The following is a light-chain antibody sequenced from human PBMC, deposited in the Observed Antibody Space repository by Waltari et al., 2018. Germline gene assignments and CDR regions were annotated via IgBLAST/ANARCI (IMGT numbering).Light chain of an antibody. CDR3: CSYAGRNIWV. CDR1: SSDVGFYNL. V-gene: IGLV2-23*02. Sequence: QSALTQPASVSGSPGHSLTISSTRTSSDVGFYNLVSWYQQHPDKAPKLMVYEVIERPSGVSNRFSGSKSGNTASLTISGLQAEDEADYYCCSYAGRNIWVFGGGTKLTVL. J-gene: IGLJ3*02. CDR2: EVI.